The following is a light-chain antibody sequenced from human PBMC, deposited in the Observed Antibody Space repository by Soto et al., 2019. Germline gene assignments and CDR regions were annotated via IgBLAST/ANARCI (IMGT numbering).Light chain of an antibody. CDR2: RND. CDR3: AAWDDSLNGVL. J-gene: IGLJ2*01. CDR1: SSNIGMNH. V-gene: IGLV1-47*01. Sequence: QSVLTLPPSASGTPGQRVTISCSGSSSNIGMNHVYWYQQIPGTAPKLLIYRNDQRPSGVPDRFSASKSGTSASLDISGLRSEDESDFFCAAWDDSLNGVLFGAGTKLTVL.